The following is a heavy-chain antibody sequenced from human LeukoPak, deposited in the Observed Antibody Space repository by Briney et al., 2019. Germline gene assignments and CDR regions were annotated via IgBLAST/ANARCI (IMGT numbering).Heavy chain of an antibody. CDR1: GFTFSSYG. CDR2: IWYDGSAK. Sequence: PGGSLRLSCAASGFTFSSYGMHWVRQAPGKGLEWVAVIWYDGSAKYYADSVKGRVTISRDDSKNTLYLQMNSLRADDTAVYYCAKDLGRYRNNFFDYWGQGNLVTVSS. D-gene: IGHD1-26*01. J-gene: IGHJ4*02. V-gene: IGHV3-33*06. CDR3: AKDLGRYRNNFFDY.